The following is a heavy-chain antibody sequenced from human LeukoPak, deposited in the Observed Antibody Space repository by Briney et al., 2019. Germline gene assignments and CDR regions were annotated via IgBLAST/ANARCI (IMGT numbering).Heavy chain of an antibody. D-gene: IGHD6-13*01. CDR1: GXTFNYFS. Sequence: GGSLRLSCAASGXTFNYFSLNWVRQAPGKGLEWVSYISSSSNTIYYADSVKGRFTISRDNARNSLYLQMNSLRDEDTAVYYCARDRDHSNNWYISLDYWGQGTLVTVSS. V-gene: IGHV3-48*02. J-gene: IGHJ4*02. CDR3: ARDRDHSNNWYISLDY. CDR2: ISSSSNTI.